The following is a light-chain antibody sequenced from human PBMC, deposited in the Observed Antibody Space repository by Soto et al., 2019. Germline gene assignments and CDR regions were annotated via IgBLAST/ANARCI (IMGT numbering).Light chain of an antibody. Sequence: VLTPSQGLPSFAPRGRPTLSSCISQNVDSNYLAWYQQKPGQAPRIIIFGASGRATGIPDRFSGSGSGTDFTLTISRLEPEDFAVYYCQQYGSLSWTFAQGTKVDIK. V-gene: IGKV3-20*01. CDR3: QQYGSLSWT. CDR1: QNVDSNY. J-gene: IGKJ1*01. CDR2: GAS.